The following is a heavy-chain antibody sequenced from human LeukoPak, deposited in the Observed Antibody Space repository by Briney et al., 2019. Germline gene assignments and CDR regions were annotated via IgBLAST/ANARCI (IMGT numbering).Heavy chain of an antibody. CDR3: AKVGDSSSWYREFDY. Sequence: GRSLRLSCAASGFSFRTYGMHWVRQAPGKGLEWMAVISYDGTNKYYADSVKGRFTISRDNSKNTLYLEMNSLRAEDTAVYYCAKVGDSSSWYREFDYWGQGTLVTVSS. CDR1: GFSFRTYG. J-gene: IGHJ4*02. CDR2: ISYDGTNK. V-gene: IGHV3-30*18. D-gene: IGHD6-13*01.